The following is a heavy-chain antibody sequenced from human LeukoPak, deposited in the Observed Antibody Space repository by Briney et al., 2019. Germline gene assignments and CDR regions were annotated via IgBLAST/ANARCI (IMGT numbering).Heavy chain of an antibody. CDR1: GFSLSGYA. Sequence: GGSLRLSCIASGFSLSGYAMSWVRQAPGKGLEWVAVISYDGSNKYYADSVKGRFTISRDNSKNTLYLQMNSLRAEDTAVYYCAKASSTYCGGDCYTYYYYYGMDVWGQGTTVTVSS. V-gene: IGHV3-30*18. J-gene: IGHJ6*02. CDR2: ISYDGSNK. CDR3: AKASSTYCGGDCYTYYYYYGMDV. D-gene: IGHD2-21*02.